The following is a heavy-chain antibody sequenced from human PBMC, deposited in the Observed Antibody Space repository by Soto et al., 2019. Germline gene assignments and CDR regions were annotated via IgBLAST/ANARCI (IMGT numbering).Heavy chain of an antibody. CDR1: GGSIIDSGSFY. J-gene: IGHJ5*02. CDR2: IYYSWST. V-gene: IGHV4-31*03. Sequence: QVQMQESGPGLVTPSQTLYLTCSVSGGSIIDSGSFYWNWIRQPPGKGLEWIGYIYYSWSTYYNRSLKSRATISLDTYKNQVSLKLTSVTAADTAIYYCARGEGVASNWFDPWGQGTLVTVSS. D-gene: IGHD3-16*01. CDR3: ARGEGVASNWFDP.